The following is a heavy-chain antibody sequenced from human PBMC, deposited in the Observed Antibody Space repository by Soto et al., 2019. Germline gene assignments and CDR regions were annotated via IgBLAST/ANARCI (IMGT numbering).Heavy chain of an antibody. CDR3: ARHKGAMVNFDY. CDR1: GGSISSYY. CDR2: IYYSGST. Sequence: QVQLQESGPGLVKPSETLSLTCTVSGGSISSYYWSWIRQPPGKGLEWIGYIYYSGSTNYNPSLKGRVTISVDTSKNPFSLKLSSVTAADTAVYYCARHKGAMVNFDYWGQGTLVTVSS. D-gene: IGHD5-18*01. V-gene: IGHV4-59*08. J-gene: IGHJ4*02.